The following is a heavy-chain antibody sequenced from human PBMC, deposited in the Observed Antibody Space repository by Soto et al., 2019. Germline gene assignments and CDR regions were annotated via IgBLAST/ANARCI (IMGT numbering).Heavy chain of an antibody. Sequence: PAGSPRLACVASGFLFNRYSMDWVRPAPGKGLEWVSSISSTTNYIYYADSMKGRLTVSRDNAKNSVYLDMNSLSAEDTAVYYCARESEDLTSNFDYWGKGTLVTVSS. CDR2: ISSTTNYI. J-gene: IGHJ4*02. V-gene: IGHV3-21*01. CDR3: ARESEDLTSNFDY. CDR1: GFLFNRYS.